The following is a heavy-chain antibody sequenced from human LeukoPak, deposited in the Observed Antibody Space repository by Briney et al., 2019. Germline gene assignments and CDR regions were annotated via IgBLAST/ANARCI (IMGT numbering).Heavy chain of an antibody. Sequence: SETLSLTCAVSGGSIKGYHWSWIRQPPGKGLEWIGYIYSNEATDYKPSLKSRVTISADTSKNQFSLKLTSVSAADTAIYYCARRNDFHIWGQGTMVTVSS. J-gene: IGHJ3*02. CDR3: ARRNDFHI. V-gene: IGHV4-4*08. CDR1: GGSIKGYH. CDR2: IYSNEAT.